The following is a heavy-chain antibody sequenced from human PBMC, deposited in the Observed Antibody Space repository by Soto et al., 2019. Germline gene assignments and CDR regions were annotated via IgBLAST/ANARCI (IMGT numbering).Heavy chain of an antibody. Sequence: EVQLLESGGGLLQPGGSLRLSCTASGFTFSNYAMSWVRQAPGKGLEWVSTFSSGGGGTYYADSVKGRFTISRDNSKNNLSLQINSLRAEDTAVYYCTKANRYCSGANFFTFDYWGLGALVTVSS. J-gene: IGHJ4*02. CDR3: TKANRYCSGANFFTFDY. CDR2: FSSGGGGT. V-gene: IGHV3-23*01. CDR1: GFTFSNYA. D-gene: IGHD2-15*01.